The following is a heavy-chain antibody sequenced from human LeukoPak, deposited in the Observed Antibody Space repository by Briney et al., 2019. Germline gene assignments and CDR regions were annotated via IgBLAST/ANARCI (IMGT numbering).Heavy chain of an antibody. J-gene: IGHJ4*02. Sequence: ASETLSLTCAVSGGSISSSNWWSWARQPPGKGLEWIGEIYHSGSTNYNPSLKSRVTISVDTSKNQFSLKLSSVTAADTAVYYCASAPRWNYSFDYWGQGTLVTVSS. V-gene: IGHV4-4*02. CDR1: GGSISSSNW. D-gene: IGHD1-7*01. CDR2: IYHSGST. CDR3: ASAPRWNYSFDY.